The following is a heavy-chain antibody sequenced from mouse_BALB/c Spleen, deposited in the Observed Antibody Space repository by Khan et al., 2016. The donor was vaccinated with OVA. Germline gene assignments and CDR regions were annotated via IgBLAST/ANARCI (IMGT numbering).Heavy chain of an antibody. CDR1: GFSLPNYS. D-gene: IGHD2-4*01. V-gene: IGHV2-2*02. J-gene: IGHJ3*01. CDR2: IWSAGST. Sequence: VQLQESGPGLVQPSQSLSITCTVSGFSLPNYSVHWFRQSPGKGLEWLGVIWSAGSTDYNEAFISRLTISKDNSRSQVFFKMNNLQPNDTAIYYCARRGYDYGRGALFAYWGQGTLVTVSA. CDR3: ARRGYDYGRGALFAY.